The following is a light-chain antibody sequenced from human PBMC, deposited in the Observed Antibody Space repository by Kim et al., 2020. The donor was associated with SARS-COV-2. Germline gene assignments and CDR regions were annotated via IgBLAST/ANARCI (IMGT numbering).Light chain of an antibody. CDR3: QQYDDLLLV. Sequence: SASVGDRVTMTCQASQDIADYLNWYRQSPGKAPEVLIYEASNLEIGVPSRFNGSGSGTAFTLTITSLQPEDVGTYYCQQYDDLLLVFGGGTRVEI. CDR2: EAS. J-gene: IGKJ4*01. V-gene: IGKV1-33*01. CDR1: QDIADY.